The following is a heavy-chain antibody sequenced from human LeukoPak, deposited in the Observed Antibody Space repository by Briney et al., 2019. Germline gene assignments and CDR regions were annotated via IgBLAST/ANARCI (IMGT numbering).Heavy chain of an antibody. J-gene: IGHJ2*01. Sequence: GGPLRLSCAASGFTLRDYYMIWIPQAPGKGLEWISYMSSTGNTIYYADSVKGRFTVSRDSANNSMSLQMTSLRAEDSAVYYCARSSSYFTYFDLWGRDTLVTVSS. CDR1: GFTLRDYY. V-gene: IGHV3-11*04. CDR3: ARSSSYFTYFDL. D-gene: IGHD2/OR15-2a*01. CDR2: MSSTGNTI.